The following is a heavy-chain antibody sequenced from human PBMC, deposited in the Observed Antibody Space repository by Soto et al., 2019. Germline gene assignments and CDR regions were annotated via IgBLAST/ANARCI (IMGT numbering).Heavy chain of an antibody. Sequence: GASVKVSCKASGGTFSSYAISWVRQAPGQGLEWMGGIIPIFGTANYAQKFQGRVTITADESTSTAYMELSSLRSEDTAVYHCAGWFGELSHYYGMDVWGQGTTVTVSS. J-gene: IGHJ6*02. CDR2: IIPIFGTA. CDR1: GGTFSSYA. V-gene: IGHV1-69*13. CDR3: AGWFGELSHYYGMDV. D-gene: IGHD3-10*01.